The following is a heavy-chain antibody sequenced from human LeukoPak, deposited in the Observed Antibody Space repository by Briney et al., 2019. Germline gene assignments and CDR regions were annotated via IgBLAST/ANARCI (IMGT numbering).Heavy chain of an antibody. Sequence: LTCAVYGGSFSGYYWSWVRQAPGKGLEWVGRVKNRGDGMATDYAAPVKGRFIISRDDSKKTVYLQMDSLKTEDTAVYFCTTEYFGGFGYWGQGTLVTVSS. J-gene: IGHJ4*02. D-gene: IGHD3-16*01. CDR2: VKNRGDGMAT. CDR1: GGSFSGYY. V-gene: IGHV3-15*07. CDR3: TTEYFGGFGY.